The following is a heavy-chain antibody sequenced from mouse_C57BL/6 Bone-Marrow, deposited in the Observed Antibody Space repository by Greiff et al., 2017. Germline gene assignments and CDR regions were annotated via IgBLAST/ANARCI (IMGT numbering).Heavy chain of an antibody. Sequence: VQLQQSGPELVKPGASVKISCKASGYAFSSSWMNWVKQRPGKGLEWIGRIYPGDGDTNYNGKFKGKATLTADKSSSTAYMQLSSLTSEDSAVYFCASGSSGAMDYWGQGTSVTVSS. CDR1: GYAFSSSW. J-gene: IGHJ4*01. CDR2: IYPGDGDT. D-gene: IGHD1-1*01. CDR3: ASGSSGAMDY. V-gene: IGHV1-82*01.